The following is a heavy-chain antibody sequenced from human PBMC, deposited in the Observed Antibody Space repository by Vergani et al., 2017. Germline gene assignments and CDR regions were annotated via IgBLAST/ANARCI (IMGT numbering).Heavy chain of an antibody. D-gene: IGHD6-19*01. J-gene: IGHJ4*02. CDR3: ARGRKLVYRRSGWYENYFDY. V-gene: IGHV4-34*01. CDR1: GGSFSGYY. Sequence: QVQLQQWGAGLLKPSETLSLTCAGYGGSFSGYYWRWIRQPPGKGLEWIGEINHSGSTNYNPSLKSRVTISVDTSKNQFSLKLSSVTAADTAVYYCARGRKLVYRRSGWYENYFDYWGQGTLVTVSS. CDR2: INHSGST.